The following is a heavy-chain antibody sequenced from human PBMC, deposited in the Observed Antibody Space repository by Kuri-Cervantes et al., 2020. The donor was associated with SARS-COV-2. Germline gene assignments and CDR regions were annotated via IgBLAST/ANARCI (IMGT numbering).Heavy chain of an antibody. J-gene: IGHJ4*02. V-gene: IGHV4-59*08. Sequence: GSLRLSCTVSGGSISSYYWTWIRQSPGMGLEWIGYVYFTGSTIYNPSLKSRVTISVDTSKNQFSLKLSSVTAADTAVYYCARRLAYCAGDCSYYFDYWGQGTLVTVSS. CDR3: ARRLAYCAGDCSYYFDY. CDR1: GGSISSYY. D-gene: IGHD2-21*02. CDR2: VYFTGST.